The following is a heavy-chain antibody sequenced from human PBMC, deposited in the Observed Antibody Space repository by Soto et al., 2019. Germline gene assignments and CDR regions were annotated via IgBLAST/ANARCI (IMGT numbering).Heavy chain of an antibody. V-gene: IGHV3-23*01. CDR2: ISESGDST. CDR1: GFIFSTYA. CDR3: AKSSSNWYASYFDS. D-gene: IGHD6-13*01. J-gene: IGHJ4*02. Sequence: LRLSCAASGFIFSTYAISWVRQAPGKGLEWVSTISESGDSTYYADSVKGRFTISRDNSKNTLYLQMNRLRAEDTAPFYCAKSSSNWYASYFDSWGQGTQVTVSS.